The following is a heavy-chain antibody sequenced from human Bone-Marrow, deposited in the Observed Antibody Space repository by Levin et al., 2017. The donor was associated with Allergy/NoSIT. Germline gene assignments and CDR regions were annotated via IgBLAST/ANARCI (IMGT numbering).Heavy chain of an antibody. Sequence: SETLSLTCTVSGDSISSYFWSWIRQPPGKGLEWIGYISYSGNSKYNPSLRSRVTISVDTSKNQFSLKLRSVTAADTAMYYCARDRVTAADGTYYFYGMDVWGQGTTVTVSS. CDR1: GDSISSYF. J-gene: IGHJ6*02. V-gene: IGHV4-59*01. CDR2: ISYSGNS. CDR3: ARDRVTAADGTYYFYGMDV. D-gene: IGHD6-13*01.